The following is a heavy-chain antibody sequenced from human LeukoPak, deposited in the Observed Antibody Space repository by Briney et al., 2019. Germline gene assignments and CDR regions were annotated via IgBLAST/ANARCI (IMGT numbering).Heavy chain of an antibody. Sequence: SETLSLTCAVSGYSISSGYYWGWIRQPPGKGLEWSGSIYHSGNTYYNPSLKGRVTISVDTSKNTFSLKLSSGTAADTAVYYCARQGWEWELLGSGSFDYWGQGTLVTVSS. CDR2: IYHSGNT. CDR3: ARQGWEWELLGSGSFDY. J-gene: IGHJ4*02. CDR1: GYSISSGYY. D-gene: IGHD1-26*01. V-gene: IGHV4-38-2*01.